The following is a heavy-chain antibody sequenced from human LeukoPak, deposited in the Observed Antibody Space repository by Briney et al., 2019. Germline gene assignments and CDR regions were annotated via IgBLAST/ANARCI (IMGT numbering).Heavy chain of an antibody. CDR1: GFTFSSYS. CDR2: ISSSSSTI. Sequence: GGSLRLSCAASGFTFSSYSMTWVRQAPGKGLEWVSYISSSSSTIYYADSVKGRFTISRDNAKNSLYLQMNSLRAEDTAVYYCARDGDPFDYWGQGTLVTVSS. J-gene: IGHJ4*02. V-gene: IGHV3-48*04. D-gene: IGHD7-27*01. CDR3: ARDGDPFDY.